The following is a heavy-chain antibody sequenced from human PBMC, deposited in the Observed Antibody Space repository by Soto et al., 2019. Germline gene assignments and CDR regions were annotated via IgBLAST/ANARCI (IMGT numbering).Heavy chain of an antibody. CDR2: ISAYNGNT. D-gene: IGHD3-9*01. CDR3: ARGYYDILTGYYRPLSFDY. Sequence: ASVKVSCKASGYTFTSYYMHWVRQAPGQGLEWMGWISAYNGNTNYAQKLQGRVTMTTDTSTSTAYMELRSLRSDDTAVYYCARGYYDILTGYYRPLSFDYWGQGTLVTVSS. CDR1: GYTFTSYY. V-gene: IGHV1-18*04. J-gene: IGHJ4*02.